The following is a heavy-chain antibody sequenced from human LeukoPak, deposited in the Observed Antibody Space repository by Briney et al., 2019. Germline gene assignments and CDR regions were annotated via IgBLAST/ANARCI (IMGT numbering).Heavy chain of an antibody. D-gene: IGHD2-15*01. CDR2: ISYDGSDK. Sequence: AGGSLRLSCAASGFTFNSYGIHWVRQAPGKGLEWVAFISYDGSDKYYADSVKGRFTISRDNSKNTRYLQMSSLRAEDTAVYYCAKDRRGSCNGGSCYCCDYWGQGTLVTVSS. J-gene: IGHJ4*02. V-gene: IGHV3-30*02. CDR3: AKDRRGSCNGGSCYCCDY. CDR1: GFTFNSYG.